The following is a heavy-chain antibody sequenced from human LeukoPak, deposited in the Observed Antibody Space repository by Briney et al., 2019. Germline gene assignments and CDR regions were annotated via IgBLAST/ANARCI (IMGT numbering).Heavy chain of an antibody. CDR2: IYSFGIT. D-gene: IGHD3-10*01. CDR3: AREYYYSSGDH. Sequence: PGGCLRLSCAASGFTVSSTYMSWVRQAPGKGLEWVSVIYSFGITYYASSVKRRFTISRDNSKNTLYLQMNSLRAEDTAVYYCAREYYYSSGDHWGQGTLVTVFS. V-gene: IGHV3-53*01. J-gene: IGHJ4*02. CDR1: GFTVSSTY.